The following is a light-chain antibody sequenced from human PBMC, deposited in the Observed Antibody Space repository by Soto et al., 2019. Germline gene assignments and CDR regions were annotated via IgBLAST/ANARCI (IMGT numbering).Light chain of an antibody. CDR3: NSFTGPSIYV. J-gene: IGLJ1*01. CDR1: SSDVGGYNH. V-gene: IGLV2-14*01. Sequence: QSALTQPASVSGSPGQSITISCTGTSSDVGGYNHVSWYQQNPGKAPKLMIYGISNRPSGVSSRFSGSKSGNTASLTISGLLTEDEADYYCNSFTGPSIYVFGTGTKVTVL. CDR2: GIS.